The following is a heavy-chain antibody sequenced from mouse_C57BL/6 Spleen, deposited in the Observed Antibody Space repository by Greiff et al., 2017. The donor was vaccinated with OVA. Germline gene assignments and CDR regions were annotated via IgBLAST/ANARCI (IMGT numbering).Heavy chain of an antibody. J-gene: IGHJ2*01. CDR1: GYAFSSSW. CDR3: ARKGTGTDFDY. V-gene: IGHV1-82*01. D-gene: IGHD4-1*01. Sequence: VKLVESGPELVKPGASVKISCKASGYAFSSSWMNWVKQRPGKGLEWIGRIYPGDGATNYKGKFKGKATLTADKSFSTAYMQLSSLTSEDSAVYFCARKGTGTDFDYWGQGTTLTVSS. CDR2: IYPGDGAT.